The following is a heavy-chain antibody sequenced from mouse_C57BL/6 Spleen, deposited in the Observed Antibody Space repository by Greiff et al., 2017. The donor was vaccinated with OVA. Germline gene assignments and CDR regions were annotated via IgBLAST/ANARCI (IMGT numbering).Heavy chain of an antibody. CDR3: ARSWRVYYGIAY. Sequence: VQLQQPGAELVKPGASVQLSCKASGSTFTSYWMHWVKQRPGRGLEWIGRIDPNSGGTKYNEKFKSKATLSVDKPSSTAYMHLSSLTSDDSAFYYCARSWRVYYGIAYWGQGTLVTVSA. D-gene: IGHD2-1*01. J-gene: IGHJ3*01. CDR2: IDPNSGGT. CDR1: GSTFTSYW. V-gene: IGHV1-72*01.